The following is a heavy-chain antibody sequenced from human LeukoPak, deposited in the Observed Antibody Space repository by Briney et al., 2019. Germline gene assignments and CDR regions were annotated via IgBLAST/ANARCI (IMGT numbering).Heavy chain of an antibody. CDR3: ARGADFWSGYNDY. Sequence: GASVKVSCKSSGYSFAGYHMHWVRQAPGQGLEWMGWVNPNGGDTNYAQKFQGRVTMTRDTSVSTAYMELSGLRSDDTAVYYYARGADFWSGYNDYWGQGTLVSVSS. V-gene: IGHV1-2*02. J-gene: IGHJ4*02. D-gene: IGHD3-3*01. CDR1: GYSFAGYH. CDR2: VNPNGGDT.